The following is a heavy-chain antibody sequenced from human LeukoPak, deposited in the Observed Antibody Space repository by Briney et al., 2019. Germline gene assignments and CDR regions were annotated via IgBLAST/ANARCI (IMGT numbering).Heavy chain of an antibody. Sequence: GGSLRLSCAASGFTFSSYSMNWVRQAPGKGLEWVSSISSSSSSYIYYADSVKGRFAISRDNAKNSLYLQMNSLRAEDTAVYYCARAIRYYYDSSDAFDIWGQGTMVTVSS. V-gene: IGHV3-21*01. CDR1: GFTFSSYS. D-gene: IGHD3-22*01. J-gene: IGHJ3*02. CDR3: ARAIRYYYDSSDAFDI. CDR2: ISSSSSSYI.